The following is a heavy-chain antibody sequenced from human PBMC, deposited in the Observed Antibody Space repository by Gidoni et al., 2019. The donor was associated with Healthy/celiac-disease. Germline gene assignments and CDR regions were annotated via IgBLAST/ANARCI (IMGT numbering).Heavy chain of an antibody. CDR1: GFTFSSYS. CDR2: ISSSSSYI. J-gene: IGHJ4*02. D-gene: IGHD3-10*01. Sequence: EVQLVESGGGLVKPGGSLRLSCAASGFTFSSYSMNWVRQAPGKGLEWVSSISSSSSYIYYADSVKGRFTISRDNAKNSLYLQMNSLRAEDTAVYYCARVPGSLSTKGAGYWGQGTLVTVSS. V-gene: IGHV3-21*01. CDR3: ARVPGSLSTKGAGY.